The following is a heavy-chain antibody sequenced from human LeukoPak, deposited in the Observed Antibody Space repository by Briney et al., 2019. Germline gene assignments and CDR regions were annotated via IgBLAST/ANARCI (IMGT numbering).Heavy chain of an antibody. V-gene: IGHV1-69*05. D-gene: IGHD1-26*01. CDR3: ARDRTVGAPPLSAFDI. CDR1: GGTFSSYG. CDR2: IIPMFDTA. Sequence: ASVKVSCKASGGTFSSYGISWVRQAPGQGPEWMGGIIPMFDTAKSAQKFQGRVIITTDESTSTAYMELSSLRSEDTAVYYCARDRTVGAPPLSAFDIWGQGTMVTVSS. J-gene: IGHJ3*02.